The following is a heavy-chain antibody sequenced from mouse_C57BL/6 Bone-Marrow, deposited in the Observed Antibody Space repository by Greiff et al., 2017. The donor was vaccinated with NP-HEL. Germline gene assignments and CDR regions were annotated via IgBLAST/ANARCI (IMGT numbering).Heavy chain of an antibody. Sequence: VKLMESGAELARPGASVKLSCKASGYTFTSYGISWVKQRTGQGLEWIGEIYPRSGNTYYNEKFKGKATLTADKSSSTAYMELRSLTSEDSAVYLCARGDYYGSSYYYWGQGTTLTVSS. J-gene: IGHJ2*01. CDR2: IYPRSGNT. CDR1: GYTFTSYG. D-gene: IGHD1-1*01. CDR3: ARGDYYGSSYYY. V-gene: IGHV1-81*01.